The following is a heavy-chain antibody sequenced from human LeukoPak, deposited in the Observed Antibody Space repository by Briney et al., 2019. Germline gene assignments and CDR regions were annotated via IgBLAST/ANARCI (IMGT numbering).Heavy chain of an antibody. Sequence: PGGSLRLSCAASGFTFSSYAMSWVRQAPGKGLEWVSAISGSGGSTYYADSVKGRFTISRNNSKNTLYLQMNSLRADDTAVYYCARTPSGYYYPFDHWGLGTLVTVSS. CDR3: ARTPSGYYYPFDH. V-gene: IGHV3-23*01. J-gene: IGHJ4*02. CDR1: GFTFSSYA. CDR2: ISGSGGST. D-gene: IGHD3-22*01.